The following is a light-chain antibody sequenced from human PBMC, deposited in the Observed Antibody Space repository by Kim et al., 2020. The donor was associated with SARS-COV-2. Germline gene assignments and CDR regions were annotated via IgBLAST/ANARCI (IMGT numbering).Light chain of an antibody. CDR1: ALPKEY. CDR3: QSADSSGSYVV. V-gene: IGLV3-25*03. Sequence: PGQTARNTCFGDALPKEYAYWYQQKPGQAPVLVIYKDSERPSGIPERFSGSSSGTTVTLTISGVQAEDEADYYCQSADSSGSYVVFGGGTQLTVL. CDR2: KDS. J-gene: IGLJ2*01.